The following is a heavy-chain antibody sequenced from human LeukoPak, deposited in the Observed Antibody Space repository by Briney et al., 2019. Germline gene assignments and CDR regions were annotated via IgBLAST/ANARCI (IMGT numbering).Heavy chain of an antibody. V-gene: IGHV3-30*03. J-gene: IGHJ1*01. Sequence: GGSLRLSCAASGFTFSSYGMRWVRQAPNKGLEWVAVISYDGSNKYYAHSVKGRFTISRDNSKNTVYLQMNSVRAEDTAVYYCASPDYYDSSGEAFQHWGQGTLVTVSS. D-gene: IGHD3-22*01. CDR2: ISYDGSNK. CDR1: GFTFSSYG. CDR3: ASPDYYDSSGEAFQH.